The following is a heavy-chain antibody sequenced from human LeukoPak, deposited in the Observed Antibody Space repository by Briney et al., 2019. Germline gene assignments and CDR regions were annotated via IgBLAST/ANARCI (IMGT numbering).Heavy chain of an antibody. V-gene: IGHV3-53*01. Sequence: GGSLRLSCAASGFTVSSNYMSWVRQAPGKGLEWVSVIYSGGSTYYADSVKGRFTISRDNSKNTLYLQMNSLRAEDTAVYYCARAVRKKGWFDPWGQGTLVTVSS. J-gene: IGHJ5*02. CDR2: IYSGGST. CDR3: ARAVRKKGWFDP. CDR1: GFTVSSNY. D-gene: IGHD3-10*01.